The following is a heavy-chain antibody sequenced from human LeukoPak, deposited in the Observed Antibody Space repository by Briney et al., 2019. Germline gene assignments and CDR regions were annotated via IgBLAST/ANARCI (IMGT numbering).Heavy chain of an antibody. Sequence: GGSLRLSCAASGFPFSSYSMNWVRQAPGKGLEWVSSISSSSTYIYYADSVKGRFTISRDNAKNTLYLQMNSLRAEDTAVYYCARDRGSSCHDYWGQGTLVTVSS. CDR2: ISSSSTYI. D-gene: IGHD6-13*01. J-gene: IGHJ4*02. CDR1: GFPFSSYS. CDR3: ARDRGSSCHDY. V-gene: IGHV3-21*01.